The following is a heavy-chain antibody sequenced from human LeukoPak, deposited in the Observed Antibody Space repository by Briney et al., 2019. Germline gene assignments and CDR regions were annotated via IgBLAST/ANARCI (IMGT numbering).Heavy chain of an antibody. J-gene: IGHJ3*02. V-gene: IGHV4-59*01. CDR1: GGSISSYY. D-gene: IGHD2-8*01. Sequence: SKTLSLTCTVSGGSISSYYWSWIRQPPGKGLEWIGYIYYSGSTNYNPSLKSRVTISVDTSKNQFSLKLSSVTAADTAVYYCARAAPRAWSAFDIWGQGTMVTVSS. CDR2: IYYSGST. CDR3: ARAAPRAWSAFDI.